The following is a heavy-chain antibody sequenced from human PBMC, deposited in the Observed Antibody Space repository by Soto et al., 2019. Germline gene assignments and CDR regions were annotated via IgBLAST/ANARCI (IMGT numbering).Heavy chain of an antibody. Sequence: QSTLKESGPALVKPTQTLTLTCTFSGFSLSTRGVAVAWIRQPPGKALEWLALIYWDDEKRYSPSLKSRLTSPTHTSKLPLVRTTTTMDPVGTATYDCAHGLFSGSSPHFPYCRQATLLTVSS. V-gene: IGHV2-5*02. CDR3: AHGLFSGSSPHFPY. D-gene: IGHD3-10*01. CDR1: GFSLSTRGVA. CDR2: IYWDDEK. J-gene: IGHJ4*02.